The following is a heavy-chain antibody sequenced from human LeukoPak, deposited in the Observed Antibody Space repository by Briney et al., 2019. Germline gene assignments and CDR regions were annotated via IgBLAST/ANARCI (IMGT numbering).Heavy chain of an antibody. V-gene: IGHV3-23*01. CDR1: GFIFSNYA. Sequence: GGSLRLSCATSGFIFSNYAMSWVRQAPGKGLECVSSISYSGGTTYYADSVKGRFTITRDNSKNTLYLQMNSLRAEDTAVYHCAKETDSSGYYPFDYWGQGTLVTVYS. CDR2: ISYSGGTT. D-gene: IGHD3-22*01. J-gene: IGHJ4*02. CDR3: AKETDSSGYYPFDY.